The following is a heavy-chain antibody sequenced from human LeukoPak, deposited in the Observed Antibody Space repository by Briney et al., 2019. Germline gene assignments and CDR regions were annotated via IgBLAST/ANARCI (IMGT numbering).Heavy chain of an antibody. CDR1: GGSFSGYY. V-gene: IGHV4-34*01. Sequence: SETLSLTCAVYGGSFSGYYWSWIRQPPGKGLEWIGEINHSGSTNYNPSLKSRVTISVDTSKNQFSLKLSSVTAADTAVYYCARGRNDYVWGSYRRNRIYYFDYWGQGTLVTVSS. CDR3: ARGRNDYVWGSYRRNRIYYFDY. D-gene: IGHD3-16*02. J-gene: IGHJ4*02. CDR2: INHSGST.